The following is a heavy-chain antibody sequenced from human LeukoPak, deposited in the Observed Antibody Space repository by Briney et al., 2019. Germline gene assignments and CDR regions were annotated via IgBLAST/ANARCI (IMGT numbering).Heavy chain of an antibody. CDR2: MNPNSGNT. Sequence: ASVKVSCKASGYTFTSYDINWVRQATGQGLEWMGWMNPNSGNTGYAQKFQGRVTITRNTSISTAYMELSSLRSEDTAVYYRARGRSYDFWSGYYTDHNWFDPWGQGTLVTVSS. D-gene: IGHD3-3*01. CDR3: ARGRSYDFWSGYYTDHNWFDP. CDR1: GYTFTSYD. V-gene: IGHV1-8*03. J-gene: IGHJ5*02.